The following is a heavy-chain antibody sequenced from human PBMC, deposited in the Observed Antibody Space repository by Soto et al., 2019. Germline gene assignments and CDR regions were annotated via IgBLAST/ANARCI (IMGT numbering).Heavy chain of an antibody. D-gene: IGHD4-17*01. Sequence: EVQLVESGGVLVQPGRSLRPSCAASGFNFPTYAMNWVRQAPGKGLEWLSFIHMTHNVIFYADSVRGRFSISRDNAKDSLYLQMNSLRVEDTAVYYCVSDPNADLDFDYWGQGTLVTVSS. V-gene: IGHV3-48*01. CDR1: GFNFPTYA. J-gene: IGHJ4*02. CDR3: VSDPNADLDFDY. CDR2: IHMTHNVI.